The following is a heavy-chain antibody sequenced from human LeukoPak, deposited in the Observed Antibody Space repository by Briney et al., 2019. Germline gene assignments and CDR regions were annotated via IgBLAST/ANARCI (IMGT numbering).Heavy chain of an antibody. D-gene: IGHD6-13*01. CDR1: GYTFFNYY. Sequence: ASVKVSCKASGYTFFNYYMHWVRQAPGQGLEWMGTINPSGGSTFYAQTLQDRVTMTTDTSTSTVFMELSGLRSEDTAVYYCARNVAAAEDYFDYWGQGTLVIVSS. V-gene: IGHV1-46*01. J-gene: IGHJ4*02. CDR3: ARNVAAAEDYFDY. CDR2: INPSGGST.